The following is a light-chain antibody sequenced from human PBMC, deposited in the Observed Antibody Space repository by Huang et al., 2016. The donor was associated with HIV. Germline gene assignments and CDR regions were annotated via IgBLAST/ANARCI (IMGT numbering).Light chain of an antibody. J-gene: IGKJ1*01. CDR3: QQYNSFPGT. CDR2: KTS. V-gene: IGKV1-5*03. Sequence: DIQMTQSPSTLSASVGERVTITCRASQSIISSLAWYHQKPGKAPKLLIYKTSTLHSGVPSRFSGRGSGTECTRTISSLQLDDFATYYCQQYNSFPGTFGQGTKVEIK. CDR1: QSIISS.